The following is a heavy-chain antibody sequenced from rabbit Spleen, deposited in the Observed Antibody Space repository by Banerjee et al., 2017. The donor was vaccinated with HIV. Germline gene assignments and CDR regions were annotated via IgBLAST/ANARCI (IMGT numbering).Heavy chain of an antibody. CDR2: IYAGSTDST. J-gene: IGHJ3*01. V-gene: IGHV1S40*01. Sequence: QSLEESGGDLVKPGASLTLTCTASGFSFSSGYWICWVRQAPGKGPEWIACIYAGSTDSTYYASWAKGRFTISKTSSTTVTLQMTSLTAADTATYFCARFNSGGDSALDLWGQGTLVTVS. D-gene: IGHD1-1*01. CDR3: ARFNSGGDSALDL. CDR1: GFSFSSGYW.